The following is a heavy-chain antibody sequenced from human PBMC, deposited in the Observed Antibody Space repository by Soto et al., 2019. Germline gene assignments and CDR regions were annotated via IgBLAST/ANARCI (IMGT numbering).Heavy chain of an antibody. Sequence: QVQLVQSGAEVKKPGSSVKVSCKASGGTFSSYAISWVRQAPGQGLEWMGGIIPIFCTANYAQKFQGRVPITADGSTSTAYMEQARGSSEETDGYYCAQRGQGVLVAAALPDNWVDPWGKGTEVTVSS. V-gene: IGHV1-69*12. D-gene: IGHD2-2*01. J-gene: IGHJ5*02. CDR1: GGTFSSYA. CDR3: AQRGQGVLVAAALPDNWVDP. CDR2: IIPIFCTA.